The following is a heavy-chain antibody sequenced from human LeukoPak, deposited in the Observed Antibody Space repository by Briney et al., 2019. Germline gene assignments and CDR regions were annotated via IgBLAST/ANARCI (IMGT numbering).Heavy chain of an antibody. D-gene: IGHD2-15*01. CDR1: GGSISSYY. Sequence: SETLSLTCTVSGGSISSYYWSWIRQPPGKGLEWIGYIYYTGSTNYNPSLKSRVTMSADTSKNQFSLKLSSVTAADTAVYYCATRYCNGGSCYSVWFDPWGQGSLVTVSS. CDR2: IYYTGST. J-gene: IGHJ5*02. V-gene: IGHV4-59*12. CDR3: ATRYCNGGSCYSVWFDP.